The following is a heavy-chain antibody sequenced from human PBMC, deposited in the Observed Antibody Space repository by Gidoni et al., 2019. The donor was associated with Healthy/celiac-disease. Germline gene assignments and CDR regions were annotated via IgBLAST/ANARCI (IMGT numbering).Heavy chain of an antibody. D-gene: IGHD3-3*01. CDR3: ARALPIRFLEWHDAFDI. V-gene: IGHV3-21*01. CDR1: GFTFSSYS. CDR2: ISSSSSYI. J-gene: IGHJ3*02. Sequence: EVQLVASGGGLVKPGGSLRLSCAASGFTFSSYSMNWVRQAPGKGLEWVSSISSSSSYIYYADSVKGRFTISRDNAKNSLYLQMNSLRAEDTAVYYCARALPIRFLEWHDAFDIWGQGTMVTVSS.